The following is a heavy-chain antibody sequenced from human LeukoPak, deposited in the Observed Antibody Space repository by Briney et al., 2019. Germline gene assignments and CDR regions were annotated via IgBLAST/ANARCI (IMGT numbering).Heavy chain of an antibody. CDR1: GFIFSSYW. J-gene: IGHJ4*02. V-gene: IGHV3-7*03. Sequence: PGGSLRFSCAGSGFIFSSYWMSWVRQAPGKGLEWVANIKQDGSERAYVDSVKGRFTISRDNAKNSLFLQMNSLRAEDTAVYYCARDLGLDYWGQGTLVTVSS. CDR2: IKQDGSER. D-gene: IGHD3-10*01. CDR3: ARDLGLDY.